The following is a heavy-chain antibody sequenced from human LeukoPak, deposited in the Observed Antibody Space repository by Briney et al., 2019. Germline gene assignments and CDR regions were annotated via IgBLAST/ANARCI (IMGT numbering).Heavy chain of an antibody. D-gene: IGHD1-26*01. CDR1: GFTFSSYA. V-gene: IGHV3-23*01. Sequence: GGSLRLSCAASGFTFSSYAMSWVRQAPGKGLEWVSAISGSDGSTYYADSVKGRFTISRDTSKNTLYLQMNSLRAEDTAVYYCARVFGGNYGGDYWGQGTLVTVSS. CDR2: ISGSDGST. CDR3: ARVFGGNYGGDY. J-gene: IGHJ4*02.